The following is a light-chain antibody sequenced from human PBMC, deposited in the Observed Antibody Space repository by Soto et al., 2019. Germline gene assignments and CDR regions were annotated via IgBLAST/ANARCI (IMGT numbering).Light chain of an antibody. CDR2: EVS. CDR3: SSYAGNNNVV. Sequence: QSALTQPPSASGSPGQSVTISCTGTSSDVGDYKFVSWYQQHPGKAPKLLIYEVSRRPSAVPDRFSGSKSGNTASLTVSGLQAEDEADYYCSSYAGNNNVVFGGGTQLTVL. J-gene: IGLJ2*01. CDR1: SSDVGDYKF. V-gene: IGLV2-8*01.